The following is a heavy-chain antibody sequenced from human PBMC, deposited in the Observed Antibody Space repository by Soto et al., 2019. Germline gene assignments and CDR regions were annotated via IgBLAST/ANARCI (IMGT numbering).Heavy chain of an antibody. CDR2: INPNSGGT. CDR1: GYTFTGHY. D-gene: IGHD6-19*01. J-gene: IGHJ4*02. CDR3: ARDAGGKAVAPRYIDD. V-gene: IGHV1-2*04. Sequence: GASVKVSCKASGYTFTGHYMHWVRQAPGQGLEWMGWINPNSGGTNYAQKFQGWVTMTRDTSISTAYMELSRLRSDDTAVYYCARDAGGKAVAPRYIDDWGQGTLVTVSS.